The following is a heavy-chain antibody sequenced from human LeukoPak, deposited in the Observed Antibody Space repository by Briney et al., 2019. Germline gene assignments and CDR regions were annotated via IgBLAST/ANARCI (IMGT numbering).Heavy chain of an antibody. J-gene: IGHJ4*02. CDR2: ISGSGGST. CDR3: AKDHTVSITYYFDY. D-gene: IGHD1-20*01. Sequence: GGSLRLSCAASGFTFSYYAMSWVHQAPGKGLEWVSAISGSGGSTYYADSVKGRFTISRDNSKNTLYLQMNSLRAEDTAVYYCAKDHTVSITYYFDYWGQGTLVTVSS. CDR1: GFTFSYYA. V-gene: IGHV3-23*01.